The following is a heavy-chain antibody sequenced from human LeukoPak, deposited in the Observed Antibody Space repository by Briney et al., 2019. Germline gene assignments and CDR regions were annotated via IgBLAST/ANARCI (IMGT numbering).Heavy chain of an antibody. V-gene: IGHV3-66*01. CDR2: IYSGGST. D-gene: IGHD7-27*01. CDR1: GFTVSSNY. Sequence: GQSLSLSCAASGFTVSSNYMSCVRQAPREGLEWVSVIYSGGSTYYAESVKGRFTISRDNSKNPLYLQMNSLRGEDTAVYYCARIFGLLNWGFDYWGQGTLVTVSS. J-gene: IGHJ4*02. CDR3: ARIFGLLNWGFDY.